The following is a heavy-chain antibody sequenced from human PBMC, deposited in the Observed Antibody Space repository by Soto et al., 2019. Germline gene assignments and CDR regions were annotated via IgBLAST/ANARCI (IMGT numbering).Heavy chain of an antibody. Sequence: GGSLRLSCAASGFTFSSYAMSWVRQAPGKGLEWVSAISGSGGSTYYADSVKGRFTISRDNSKNTLYLQMNSLSAEATAVYYCAKAAVIVVVPAAIDYWGQGTRVTVSS. D-gene: IGHD2-2*01. CDR1: GFTFSSYA. CDR3: AKAAVIVVVPAAIDY. CDR2: ISGSGGST. J-gene: IGHJ4*02. V-gene: IGHV3-23*01.